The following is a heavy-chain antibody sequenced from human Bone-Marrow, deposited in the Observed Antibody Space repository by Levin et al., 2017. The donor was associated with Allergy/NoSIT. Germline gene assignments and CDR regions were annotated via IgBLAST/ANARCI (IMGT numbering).Heavy chain of an antibody. CDR2: MYSGGRA. Sequence: LSLTCAASEFIVSSNYMSWVRQAPGKGLDWVSVMYSGGRAYYADSVKGRFTVSRDNSKNTLYLQMNSLRAEDTAVYYCVARSNGMDVWGQGTTVTVSS. CDR1: EFIVSSNY. CDR3: VARSNGMDV. J-gene: IGHJ6*02. V-gene: IGHV3-66*01. D-gene: IGHD5-12*01.